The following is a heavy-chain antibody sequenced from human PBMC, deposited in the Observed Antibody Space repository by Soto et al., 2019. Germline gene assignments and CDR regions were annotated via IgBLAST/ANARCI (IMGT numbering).Heavy chain of an antibody. CDR3: ASRGNDYSPPRQDRPRPPNYYGMDV. V-gene: IGHV4-59*01. Sequence: PSETLSLTCTVSGGSISSYYWSWIRQPPGKGLEWIGYIYYSGSTNYNPSLKSRVTISVDTSKNQFSLKLSSVTAADTAVYYCASRGNDYSPPRQDRPRPPNYYGMDVWGQGTTVTVSS. D-gene: IGHD4-4*01. J-gene: IGHJ6*02. CDR1: GGSISSYY. CDR2: IYYSGST.